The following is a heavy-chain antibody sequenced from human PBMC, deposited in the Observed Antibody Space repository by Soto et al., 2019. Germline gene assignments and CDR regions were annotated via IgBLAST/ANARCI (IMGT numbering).Heavy chain of an antibody. CDR2: FDPEDGET. J-gene: IGHJ6*04. D-gene: IGHD3-10*01. Sequence: GASVKVSCKVSGYTLTELSMHWVRQAPGKGLEWMGGFDPEDGETIYAQKFQGRVTMTEDTSTDTAYMELSSLRSEDTAVYYCATCPLTASSRGVITYYYYGMDVWGKGTTVTVSS. CDR1: GYTLTELS. V-gene: IGHV1-24*01. CDR3: ATCPLTASSRGVITYYYYGMDV.